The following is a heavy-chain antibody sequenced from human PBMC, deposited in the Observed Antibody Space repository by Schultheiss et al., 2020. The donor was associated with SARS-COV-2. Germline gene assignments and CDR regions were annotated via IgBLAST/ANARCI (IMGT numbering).Heavy chain of an antibody. CDR2: IYSGGST. CDR3: ARRKRYSYGSYYYYGMDV. D-gene: IGHD5-18*01. J-gene: IGHJ6*02. V-gene: IGHV3-53*05. Sequence: GGSLRLSCAASGFTVSSNYMSWVRQAPGKGLEWVSVIYSGGSTYYADSVKGRFTISRDNSKNTLYLQMNSLRAEDTAVYYCARRKRYSYGSYYYYGMDVWGQGTTVTVSS. CDR1: GFTVSSNY.